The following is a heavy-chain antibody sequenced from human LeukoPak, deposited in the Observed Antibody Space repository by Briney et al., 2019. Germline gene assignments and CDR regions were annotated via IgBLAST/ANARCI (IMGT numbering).Heavy chain of an antibody. Sequence: PSETLSLTCIFSGGSISSSIYYWAWVRQPPGKGLEWIGTVFYNGATQYSPSLRSRVTISIDTSTNQFSLKLTSDCARELRYDNSDSGAFWGQGTVVTVSS. V-gene: IGHV4-39*07. CDR1: GGSISSSIYY. CDR2: VFYNGAT. CDR3: DSGAF. J-gene: IGHJ3*01. D-gene: IGHD3-22*01.